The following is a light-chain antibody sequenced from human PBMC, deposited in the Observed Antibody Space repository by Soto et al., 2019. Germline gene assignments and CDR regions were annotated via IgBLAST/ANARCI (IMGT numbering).Light chain of an antibody. CDR3: QPYYKVPVT. CDR1: QDVNNS. J-gene: IGKJ5*01. CDR2: DVS. Sequence: DIQMTQSPSSLSASIGDRVTITCQASQDVNNSLNWYQQKPRKAPNLLIYDVSNLGTGVPSRFRGSGSRTDFTFTISRLQPEDIGTYYCQPYYKVPVTFGQGTRLEL. V-gene: IGKV1-33*01.